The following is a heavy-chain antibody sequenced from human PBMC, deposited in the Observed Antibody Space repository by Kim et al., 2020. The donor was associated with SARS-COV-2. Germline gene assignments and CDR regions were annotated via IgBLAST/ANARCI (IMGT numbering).Heavy chain of an antibody. V-gene: IGHV4-39*01. D-gene: IGHD5-12*01. CDR3: AYAYGSGYDYYYYGMDV. J-gene: IGHJ6*02. CDR1: GGSISSSSYY. CDR2: IYYSGST. Sequence: SETLSLTCTVSGGSISSSSYYWGWIRQPPGKGLEWIGSIYYSGSTYYNPSLKSRVTISVDTSKNQFSLKLSSVTAADTAVYYCAYAYGSGYDYYYYGMDVWGQGTTVTVSS.